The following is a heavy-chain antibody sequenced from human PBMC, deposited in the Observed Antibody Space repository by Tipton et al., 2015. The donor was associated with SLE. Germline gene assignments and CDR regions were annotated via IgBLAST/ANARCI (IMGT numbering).Heavy chain of an antibody. J-gene: IGHJ3*02. CDR2: IYHSGST. D-gene: IGHD3-22*01. CDR1: GGSISSHY. V-gene: IGHV4-59*11. CDR3: ARNYYDYSGFRAFDI. Sequence: TLSLTCSVSGGSISSHYWSWIRQSPGKGLEWIGYIYHSGSTNYNPSLKSRVAISVDTSKNQFSLKLSSVTAADTAVYYCARNYYDYSGFRAFDIWGQGTMVTVSS.